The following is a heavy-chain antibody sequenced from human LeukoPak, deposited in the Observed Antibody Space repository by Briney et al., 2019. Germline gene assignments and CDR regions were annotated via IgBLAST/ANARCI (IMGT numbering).Heavy chain of an antibody. J-gene: IGHJ4*02. V-gene: IGHV3-74*01. CDR3: ACIAAAGNAY. CDR2: INSDESGT. CDR1: GFTFSTYW. D-gene: IGHD6-13*01. Sequence: PGGSLRLSCAASGFTFSTYWMHWVRQTPGEGLVWVSRINSDESGTSYADSVKGRFTISRDNAKNSLYLQMNSLKAEDTAVYYCACIAAAGNAYWGQGTLVTVSS.